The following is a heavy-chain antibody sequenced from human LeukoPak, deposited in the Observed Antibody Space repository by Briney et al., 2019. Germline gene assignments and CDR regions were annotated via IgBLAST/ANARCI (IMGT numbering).Heavy chain of an antibody. CDR3: ARFEQWLKYYFDY. D-gene: IGHD6-19*01. CDR1: GFTFSSYW. V-gene: IGHV3-7*01. Sequence: GGSLGLSCAASGFTFSSYWMSWVRQAPGKGLEWAANIKQDGSEKYYVDSVKGRFTISRDNAKNSLYLQMNSLRAEDTAVYYCARFEQWLKYYFDYWGQGTLVTVSS. J-gene: IGHJ4*02. CDR2: IKQDGSEK.